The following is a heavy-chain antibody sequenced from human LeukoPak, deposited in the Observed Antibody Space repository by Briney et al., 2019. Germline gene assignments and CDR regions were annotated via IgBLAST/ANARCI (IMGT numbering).Heavy chain of an antibody. CDR2: IRYDGSNK. CDR1: GFTFSSYG. V-gene: IGHV3-30*02. D-gene: IGHD3-10*01. J-gene: IGHJ4*02. CDR3: AKDRAMVRGVII. Sequence: GGSLRLSCAASGFTFSSYGMHWVRQAPGKGLEWVAFIRYDGSNKYYADSVKGRFTISRDNSKNTLYLQMNSLRAEDTAVYYCAKDRAMVRGVIIWGQGTPVTVSS.